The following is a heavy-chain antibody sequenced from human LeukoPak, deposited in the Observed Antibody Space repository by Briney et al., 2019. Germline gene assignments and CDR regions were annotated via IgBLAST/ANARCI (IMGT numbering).Heavy chain of an antibody. CDR2: IYTSGST. CDR1: GGSISSGSYY. D-gene: IGHD3-10*01. J-gene: IGHJ4*02. V-gene: IGHV4-61*02. Sequence: KPSETLSLTCTVPGGSISSGSYYWSWIRQPAGKGLEWIVRIYTSGSTNYNPSLKSRVTISVDPSKNQFSLKLSSVTAADTAVYYCARESYYGSGSCYNPFDYWGQGTLVTVSS. CDR3: ARESYYGSGSCYNPFDY.